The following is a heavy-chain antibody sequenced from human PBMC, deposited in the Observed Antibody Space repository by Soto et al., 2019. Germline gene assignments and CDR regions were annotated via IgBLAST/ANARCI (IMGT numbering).Heavy chain of an antibody. D-gene: IGHD5-12*01. CDR2: ISYDGSNK. J-gene: IGHJ4*02. Sequence: QVQLVESGGGVVQPGRSLRLSCAASGFTFSSYGMHWVRQAPGKGLEWVAVISYDGSNKYYADSVKGRFTISRDNSKNTRYLQMNSRRAEDTAVYYCAKDRRDGYRGMHFDYWGQGTLVTVSS. CDR1: GFTFSSYG. CDR3: AKDRRDGYRGMHFDY. V-gene: IGHV3-30*18.